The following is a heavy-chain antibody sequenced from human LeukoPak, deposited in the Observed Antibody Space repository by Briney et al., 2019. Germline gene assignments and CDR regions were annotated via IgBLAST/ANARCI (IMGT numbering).Heavy chain of an antibody. D-gene: IGHD2-8*01. CDR1: GFTLRSSA. J-gene: IGHJ4*02. V-gene: IGHV3-23*01. CDR3: AKELYGNPSGY. CDR2: ISGDGGTI. Sequence: PGGSLRLSCAASGFTLRSSAMGGVRQAPGRGREWVSAISGDGGTISYAASVRGRFTISRDNAKNTLFLQMSSLRAGDTALYYCAKELYGNPSGYWGQGTRVTVSS.